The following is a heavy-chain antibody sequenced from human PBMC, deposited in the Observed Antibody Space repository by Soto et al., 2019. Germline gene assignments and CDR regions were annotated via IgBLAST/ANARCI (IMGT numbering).Heavy chain of an antibody. V-gene: IGHV3-30*18. CDR1: GFTFSSYG. CDR3: AKGIAAGDAFDI. Sequence: QVQLVESGGGVVQPGRSLRLSCAASGFTFSSYGMHWVRQAPGKGLEWVAVISYDGSNKYYADSVKGRFTISRDNSKNTLYLQMNSLRAEDTAVYYCAKGIAAGDAFDIWGQGTMVTVSS. J-gene: IGHJ3*02. D-gene: IGHD6-13*01. CDR2: ISYDGSNK.